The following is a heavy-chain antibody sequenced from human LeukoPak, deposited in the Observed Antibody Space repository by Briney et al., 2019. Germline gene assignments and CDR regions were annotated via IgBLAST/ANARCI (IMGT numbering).Heavy chain of an antibody. Sequence: GGSLRLSCAASGFTFSTYAMHWVRQAPGKGLEWMALISSDGSDKYLAKSVKGRLIISRDNFANTLYLQINTLRAEDTAVYYCAKEYYPHQGPVVIQEYWGQGTLVIVSS. J-gene: IGHJ4*02. CDR3: AKEYYPHQGPVVIQEY. CDR1: GFTFSTYA. V-gene: IGHV3-30*04. D-gene: IGHD3-22*01. CDR2: ISSDGSDK.